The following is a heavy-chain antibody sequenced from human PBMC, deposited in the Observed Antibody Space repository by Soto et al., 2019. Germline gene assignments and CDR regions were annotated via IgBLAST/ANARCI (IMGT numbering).Heavy chain of an antibody. J-gene: IGHJ4*02. D-gene: IGHD6-13*01. CDR2: ISYDGSNK. CDR1: GFTFSSYG. V-gene: IGHV3-30*18. CDR3: ANEAAAGTHDY. Sequence: QVQLVESRGGVVQPGRSLRLSCAASGFTFSSYGMHWVRQAPGKGLEWVAVISYDGSNKYYADSVKGRFTISRDNSKNTLYLQMNSLRAEDTAVYYCANEAAAGTHDYWGQGTLVTVSS.